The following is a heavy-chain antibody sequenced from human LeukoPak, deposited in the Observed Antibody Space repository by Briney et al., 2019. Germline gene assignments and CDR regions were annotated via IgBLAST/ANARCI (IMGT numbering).Heavy chain of an antibody. V-gene: IGHV4-34*01. D-gene: IGHD2-15*01. J-gene: IGHJ4*02. CDR1: GGSFSGYY. Sequence: SETLSLTCAVYGGSFSGYYWSWIRQPPGKGLEWIGEINHSGSTNYNPSLKSRVTISVDTSKNQFSLKLSSVTAADTAVCYCARRRVVAATRPTVFDYWGQGTLVTVSS. CDR3: ARRRVVAATRPTVFDY. CDR2: INHSGST.